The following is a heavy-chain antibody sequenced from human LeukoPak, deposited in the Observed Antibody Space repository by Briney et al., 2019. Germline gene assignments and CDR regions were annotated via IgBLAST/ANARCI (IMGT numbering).Heavy chain of an antibody. D-gene: IGHD5-18*01. Sequence: GGSLRLSCAAPGFTFSSYAMHWVRQAPGKGLEWVAVISYDGSNKYYADSVKGRFTISRDNSKNTLYLQMNSLRAEDTAVYYCATGGGYSAWDYFDYWGQGTLVTVSS. CDR1: GFTFSSYA. CDR2: ISYDGSNK. CDR3: ATGGGYSAWDYFDY. J-gene: IGHJ4*02. V-gene: IGHV3-30*04.